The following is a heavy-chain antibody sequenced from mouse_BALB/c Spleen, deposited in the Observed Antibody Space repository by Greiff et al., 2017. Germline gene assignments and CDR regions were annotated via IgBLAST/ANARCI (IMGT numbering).Heavy chain of an antibody. D-gene: IGHD2-3*01. CDR2: ISSGGST. J-gene: IGHJ2*01. Sequence: EVKLQESGGGLVKPGGSLKLSCAASGFTFSSYAMSWVRQTPEKRLEWVASISSGGSTNYPDSVKGRFTISRDNARNILYLQMSSLRSEDTAMYYCAGGGDGYYSDLDYWGQGTTVTVSS. CDR1: GFTFSSYA. CDR3: AGGGDGYYSDLDY. V-gene: IGHV5-6-5*01.